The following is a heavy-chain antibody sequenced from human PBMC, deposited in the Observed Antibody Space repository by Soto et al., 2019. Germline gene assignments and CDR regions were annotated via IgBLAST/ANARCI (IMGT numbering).Heavy chain of an antibody. CDR1: GYTFTGHY. Sequence: WASVKVSCKASGYTFTGHYIHWVRQAPEQGPEWMGGIIPIFGTANYAQKFQGRVTITADKSTSTAYMGLSSLRSEDTAVYYCARDTGNSGSSWTDAFDIWGQGTMVTVSS. V-gene: IGHV1-69*06. CDR3: ARDTGNSGSSWTDAFDI. D-gene: IGHD1-26*01. J-gene: IGHJ3*02. CDR2: IIPIFGTA.